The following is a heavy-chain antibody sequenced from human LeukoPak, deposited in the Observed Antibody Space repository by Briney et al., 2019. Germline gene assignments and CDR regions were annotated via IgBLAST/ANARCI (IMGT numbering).Heavy chain of an antibody. D-gene: IGHD3-10*01. CDR3: ARHMSVSYDAFDL. CDR1: GGSISSGGYY. J-gene: IGHJ3*01. V-gene: IGHV4-31*03. Sequence: SQTLSLTCTVPGGSISSGGYYWSWIRQHPGKGLEWIGYIYYSGSTYYNPSLKSRVTISVDTSKNQFSLTVTSVTAADTAVYYCARHMSVSYDAFDLWGRGTTVTVSS. CDR2: IYYSGST.